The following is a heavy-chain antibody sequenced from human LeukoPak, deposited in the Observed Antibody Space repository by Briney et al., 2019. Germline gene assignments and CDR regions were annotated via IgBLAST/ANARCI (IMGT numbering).Heavy chain of an antibody. CDR3: ARSISASIAAAGDY. CDR2: ISSSSSYI. D-gene: IGHD6-13*01. Sequence: GGSLRLSCAASGFTFSSYSTNWVRQAPGKGLEWVSSISSSSSYIYYADSVKGRFTISRDNAKNSLYLQMNSLRAEDTAVCYCARSISASIAAAGDYWGQGTLVTVSS. CDR1: GFTFSSYS. V-gene: IGHV3-21*01. J-gene: IGHJ4*02.